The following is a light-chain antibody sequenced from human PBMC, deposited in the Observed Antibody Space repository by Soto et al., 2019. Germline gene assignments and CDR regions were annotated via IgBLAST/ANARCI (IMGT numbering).Light chain of an antibody. CDR3: QQYNDWPRS. CDR2: GAS. J-gene: IGKJ2*03. CDR1: QSVTYN. V-gene: IGKV3-15*01. Sequence: EIVMTQSPATLSVSPGERATLSCRASQSVTYNLAWYQQKPGQAPRLLIYGASTRATGIPARFSGSGSGTEITLTISSLQSEDFAVYYCQQYNDWPRSFGQGTKLEIK.